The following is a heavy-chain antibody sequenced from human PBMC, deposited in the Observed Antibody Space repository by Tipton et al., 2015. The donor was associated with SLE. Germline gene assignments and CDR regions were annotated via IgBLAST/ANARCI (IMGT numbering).Heavy chain of an antibody. J-gene: IGHJ4*02. CDR3: SEGYYFDY. V-gene: IGHV4-59*08. CDR2: IYYSGST. Sequence: TLSLTCTVSGGPISSHYWSWIRQPPGKGLEWIGYIYYSGSTNYNPSLKSRVTISVDTSKNQFSLKLSSVTAADTAVYYCSEGYYFDYWGQGTLVTVSS. CDR1: GGPISSHY.